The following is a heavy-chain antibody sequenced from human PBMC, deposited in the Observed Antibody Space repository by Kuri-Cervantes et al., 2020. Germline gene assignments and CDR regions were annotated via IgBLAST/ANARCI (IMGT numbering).Heavy chain of an antibody. CDR2: MNPNSGNT. V-gene: IGHV1-8*01. CDR3: ARGRHPRITIFGVVIRAALYFDY. CDR1: GYTFTSYD. Sequence: ASVKVSCKASGYTFTSYDINWVRQATGQGLEWMGWMNPNSGNTGYAQKFQGRVTMTRNTSISTAYMELSSLRSEDTAVYYCARGRHPRITIFGVVIRAALYFDYWGQGTLVTVSS. D-gene: IGHD3-3*01. J-gene: IGHJ4*02.